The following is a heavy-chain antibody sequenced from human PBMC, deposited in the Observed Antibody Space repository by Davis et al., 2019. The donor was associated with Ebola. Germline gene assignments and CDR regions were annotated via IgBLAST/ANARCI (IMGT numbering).Heavy chain of an antibody. CDR2: ISYDGSNK. CDR1: GFTFSSYA. CDR3: AGLRYFDWLLNEAFDI. D-gene: IGHD3-9*01. J-gene: IGHJ3*02. V-gene: IGHV3-30-3*01. Sequence: PGGSLRLSCAASGFTFSSYAMHWVRQAPGKGLEWVAVISYDGSNKYYADSVKGRFTISRDNSKNTLYLQMNSLRAEDTAVYYCAGLRYFDWLLNEAFDIWGQGTMVTVSS.